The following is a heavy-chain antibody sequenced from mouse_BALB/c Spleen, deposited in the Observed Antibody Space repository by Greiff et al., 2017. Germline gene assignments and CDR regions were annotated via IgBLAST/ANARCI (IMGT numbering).Heavy chain of an antibody. J-gene: IGHJ3*01. Sequence: EVKLMESGGGLVKLGGSLKLSCAASGFTFSSYYMSWVRQTPEKRLELVAAINSNGGSTYYPDTVKGRFTISRDNAKNTLYLQMSSLKSEDTALYYCARHLITTASWFAYWGQGTLVTVSA. D-gene: IGHD1-2*01. CDR2: INSNGGST. CDR1: GFTFSSYY. V-gene: IGHV5-6-2*01. CDR3: ARHLITTASWFAY.